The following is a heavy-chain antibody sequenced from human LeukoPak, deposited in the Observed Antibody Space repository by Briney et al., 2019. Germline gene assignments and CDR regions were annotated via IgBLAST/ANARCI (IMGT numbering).Heavy chain of an antibody. CDR1: GYTFTSYD. CDR2: MNPNSGNT. V-gene: IGHV1-8*01. CDR3: AQGTSPGGPSAFDI. Sequence: ASVKVSCKASGYTFTSYDINWVRQATGQGLEWMGWMNPNSGNTGYAQKFQGRVTITADESTSTAYMELSSLRSEDTAVYYCAQGTSPGGPSAFDIWGQGTMVTVSS. D-gene: IGHD2-2*01. J-gene: IGHJ3*02.